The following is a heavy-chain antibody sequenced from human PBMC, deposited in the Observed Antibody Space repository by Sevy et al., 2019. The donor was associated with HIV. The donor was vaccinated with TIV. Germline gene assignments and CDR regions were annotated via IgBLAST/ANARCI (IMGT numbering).Heavy chain of an antibody. J-gene: IGHJ4*02. D-gene: IGHD5-18*01. V-gene: IGHV3-48*02. CDR2: ISSSSRTI. Sequence: LSLTCVVSGLTFSSDSMNWVRQAPGKGLEWFAYISSSSRTIYYADSVEGRFTISRDNDKKSVFLQMNNLRDEDSATYYCARDVDTPFVRSFDSWGQGTLVTVSS. CDR1: GLTFSSDS. CDR3: ARDVDTPFVRSFDS.